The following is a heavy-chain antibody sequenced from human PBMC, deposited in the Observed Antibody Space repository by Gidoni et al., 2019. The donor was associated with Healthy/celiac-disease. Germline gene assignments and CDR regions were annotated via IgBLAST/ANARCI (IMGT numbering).Heavy chain of an antibody. Sequence: SISSSSSYIYYADSVKGRFTISRDNAKNSLYLQMNSLRAEDTAVYYCARQVVPAASVSGYVTLEIREDAFDIWGQGTMVTVSS. CDR2: ISSSSSYI. V-gene: IGHV3-21*01. CDR3: ARQVVPAASVSGYVTLEIREDAFDI. D-gene: IGHD2-2*01. J-gene: IGHJ3*02.